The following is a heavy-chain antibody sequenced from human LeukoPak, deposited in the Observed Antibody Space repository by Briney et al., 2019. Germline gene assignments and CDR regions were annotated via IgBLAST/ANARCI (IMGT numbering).Heavy chain of an antibody. V-gene: IGHV1-24*01. D-gene: IGHD3-3*01. CDR3: ATEYDFWSGPVGFDI. CDR1: GYTLTELS. CDR2: FDPEDGET. J-gene: IGHJ3*02. Sequence: GASVKVSCKVSGYTLTELSMHWVRPAPGKGLEWMGGFDPEDGETIYAQKFQGRVTMTEDTSTDTAYMELSSLRSEDTAVYYCATEYDFWSGPVGFDIWGQGTMVTVSS.